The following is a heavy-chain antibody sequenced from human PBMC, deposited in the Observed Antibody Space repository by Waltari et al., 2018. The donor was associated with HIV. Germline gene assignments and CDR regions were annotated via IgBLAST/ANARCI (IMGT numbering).Heavy chain of an antibody. J-gene: IGHJ4*02. Sequence: EVQLVESGGGLVKPGGSLRLSCAASGFTFSSYSMNWVRQAPGKGLEWVSSISSSSSYIYYADSVKGRFTISRDNTKNSLYLQMNSLRAEDTAVYYCAGLQYDFWSGNNLAAFDYWGQGTLVTVSS. CDR3: AGLQYDFWSGNNLAAFDY. CDR2: ISSSSSYI. D-gene: IGHD3-3*01. CDR1: GFTFSSYS. V-gene: IGHV3-21*01.